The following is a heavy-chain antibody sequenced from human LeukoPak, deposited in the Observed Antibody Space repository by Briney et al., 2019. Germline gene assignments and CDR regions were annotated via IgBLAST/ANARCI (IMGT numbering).Heavy chain of an antibody. CDR1: GYTFTSYY. V-gene: IGHV1-46*01. D-gene: IGHD6-13*01. CDR2: INPSGGST. J-gene: IGHJ4*02. Sequence: ASVKVSCKASGYTFTSYYMHWVRQAPGQGLEWMGIINPSGGSTGYAQKFQGRVTMTRDTSTSTVYMELSSLRSEDTAVYYCARDCLIAAAGSYFDYWGQGTLVTVSS. CDR3: ARDCLIAAAGSYFDY.